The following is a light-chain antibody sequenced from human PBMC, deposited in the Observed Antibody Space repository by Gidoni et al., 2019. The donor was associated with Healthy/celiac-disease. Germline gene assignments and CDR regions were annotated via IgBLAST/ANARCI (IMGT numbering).Light chain of an antibody. CDR1: QSVSSSY. CDR2: GPS. Sequence: EIVLTQSPGTLSLSPGERATLSCRASQSVSSSYLDWYQQKPGQAPRRLIYGPSSRATGIPDRFSGSGSGTDFTLTISRLEPEDFAVYYCQQYGSSPRTFGQGTKVEIK. V-gene: IGKV3-20*01. J-gene: IGKJ1*01. CDR3: QQYGSSPRT.